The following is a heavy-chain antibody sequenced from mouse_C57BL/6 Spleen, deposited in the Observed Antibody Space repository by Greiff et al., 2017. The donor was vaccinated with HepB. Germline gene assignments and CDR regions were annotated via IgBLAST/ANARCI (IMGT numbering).Heavy chain of an antibody. D-gene: IGHD1-1*01. CDR2: IDPNSGGT. Sequence: VQLQQPGAELVKPGASVKLSCKASGYTFTSYWMHWVKQRPGRGLEWIGRIDPNSGGTKYNEKFKSKATLTVDKPSSTAYMQLSSLTSEDSAVYYCARSHLTTVVELYAMDYWGQGTSVTVSS. V-gene: IGHV1-72*01. J-gene: IGHJ4*01. CDR1: GYTFTSYW. CDR3: ARSHLTTVVELYAMDY.